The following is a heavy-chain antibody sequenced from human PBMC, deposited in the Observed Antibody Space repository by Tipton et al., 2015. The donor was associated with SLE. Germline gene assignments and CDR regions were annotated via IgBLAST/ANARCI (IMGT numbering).Heavy chain of an antibody. CDR3: ARRASSSSSGGY. D-gene: IGHD6-6*01. Sequence: VQLVQSGAEVKMPGASVRVSCKASGYTFTDYYLHWVRQAPGQGLEWLGIIYPGDSDTRYSPSFQGQVTISADKSISTAYLQWSSLKASDTAMYYCARRASSSSSGGYWGQGTLVTVSS. V-gene: IGHV5-51*01. CDR1: GYTFTDYY. CDR2: IYPGDSDT. J-gene: IGHJ4*02.